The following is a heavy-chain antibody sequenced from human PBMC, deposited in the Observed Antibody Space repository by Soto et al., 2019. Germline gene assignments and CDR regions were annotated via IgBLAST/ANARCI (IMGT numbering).Heavy chain of an antibody. CDR2: IFYSGTA. CDR3: AREIMPLTNDWYFDL. J-gene: IGHJ2*01. CDR1: GASIDSSAYY. V-gene: IGHV4-39*07. Sequence: PSETLSLTCSVSGASIDSSAYYWAWIRQPPGKGLEWIGSIFYSGTAYYSPSLAGRLTISVDTSKNQFSLRLSSVTAADTAVYYCAREIMPLTNDWYFDLWGRGTLVTVSS. D-gene: IGHD2-8*01.